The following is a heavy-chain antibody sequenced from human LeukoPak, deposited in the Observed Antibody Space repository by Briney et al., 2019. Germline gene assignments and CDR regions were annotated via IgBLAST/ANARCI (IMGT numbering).Heavy chain of an antibody. J-gene: IGHJ6*02. CDR2: ISSSSTYI. D-gene: IGHD1/OR15-1a*01. CDR3: AREALNMYYGMDV. Sequence: GGSRRLSCAASGFTFSSYSMNWVRQAPGEGLEWVSSISSSSTYIYYADSVKGRFTISRDNAKNSLSLQMNSLRAEDTAVYYCAREALNMYYGMDVWGQGTTVTVSS. CDR1: GFTFSSYS. V-gene: IGHV3-21*01.